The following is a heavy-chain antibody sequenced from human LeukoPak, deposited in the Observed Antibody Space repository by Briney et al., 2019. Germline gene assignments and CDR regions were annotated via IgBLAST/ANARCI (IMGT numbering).Heavy chain of an antibody. CDR1: GYTFTSYG. Sequence: ASVKVSCKASGYTFTSYGISWVRQAPGQGLEWMRWISAYNGNTNYAQKLQGRVTMTTDTSTSTAYMELRSLRSDDTAVYYCARAYYYDSSGYYYPTPADYWGQGTLVTVSS. CDR3: ARAYYYDSSGYYYPTPADY. V-gene: IGHV1-18*01. J-gene: IGHJ4*02. CDR2: ISAYNGNT. D-gene: IGHD3-22*01.